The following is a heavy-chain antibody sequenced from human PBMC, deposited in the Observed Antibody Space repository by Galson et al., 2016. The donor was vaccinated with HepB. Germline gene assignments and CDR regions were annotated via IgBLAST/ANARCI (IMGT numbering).Heavy chain of an antibody. D-gene: IGHD2-15*01. J-gene: IGHJ5*02. CDR2: ISNDGSDK. CDR1: GFTFTNYA. CDR3: AKEAGGYCSGGNCPYNWLDP. V-gene: IGHV3-30-3*01. Sequence: SLRLSCAASGFTFTNYAMTWVRLAPGKGPEWVAVISNDGSDKDHADFVKGRFTISRDNSKNMLYLQMNSLRLEDTAVYYCAKEAGGYCSGGNCPYNWLDPWGQGTLVTVSS.